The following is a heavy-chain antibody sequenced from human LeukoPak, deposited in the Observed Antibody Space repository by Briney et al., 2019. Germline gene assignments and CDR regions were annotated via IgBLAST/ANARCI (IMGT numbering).Heavy chain of an antibody. V-gene: IGHV3-30*03. Sequence: GRSLRLSCAASGFTFSSYGMHWVRQPQGEGLEWVAVISYDGSKKYSAESVKGRFSISRDSSKNTLYLQMNSLRAEDTAVYYCARAIGQLWTPPDYWGQGTLVTISS. D-gene: IGHD5-18*01. J-gene: IGHJ4*02. CDR2: ISYDGSKK. CDR1: GFTFSSYG. CDR3: ARAIGQLWTPPDY.